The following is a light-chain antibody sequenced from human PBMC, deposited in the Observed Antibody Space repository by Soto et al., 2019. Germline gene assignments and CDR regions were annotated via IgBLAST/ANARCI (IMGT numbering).Light chain of an antibody. Sequence: EIVLTQSPATLSLSPGERATLSCRASQSVSSYLAWYQQKPGQAPRLLIYDASNRATGIPARFSGCGSGTDFTLTISSLEPEDFAVYYCQQRSNWPPLFTFGPGTKMDIK. J-gene: IGKJ3*01. CDR2: DAS. CDR3: QQRSNWPPLFT. V-gene: IGKV3-11*01. CDR1: QSVSSY.